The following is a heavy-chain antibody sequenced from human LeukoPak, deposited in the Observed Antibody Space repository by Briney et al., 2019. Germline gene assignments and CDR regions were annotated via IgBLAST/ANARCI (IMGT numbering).Heavy chain of an antibody. CDR1: NASIISSRYC. CDR3: ARQKILDDNYDSSGYYVDQ. CDR2: IYYRGRT. D-gene: IGHD3-22*01. V-gene: IGHV4-39*01. J-gene: IGHJ4*02. Sequence: SETLSLTCSVSNASIISSRYCWGWIRQPPGKGLEWIGSIYYRGRTYYNPSLKIRVTISADTSKNQFSLNLNSVTASDTAVYYCARQKILDDNYDSSGYYVDQWGQGSLVTVSS.